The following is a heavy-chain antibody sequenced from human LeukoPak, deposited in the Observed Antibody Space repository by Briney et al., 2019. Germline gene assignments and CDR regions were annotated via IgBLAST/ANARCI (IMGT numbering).Heavy chain of an antibody. V-gene: IGHV4-4*02. Sequence: SETLSLTCAVSGGSISSSNWWSWVRQPPGKGLEWIGEIYHSGSTNYNPSLKSRVTISVDKSKNQFSLKLSSVTAADTAVYYCARHGGGYCSGGSCYSPPTTFDYWGQGTLVTVSS. D-gene: IGHD2-15*01. CDR3: ARHGGGYCSGGSCYSPPTTFDY. J-gene: IGHJ4*02. CDR2: IYHSGST. CDR1: GGSISSSNW.